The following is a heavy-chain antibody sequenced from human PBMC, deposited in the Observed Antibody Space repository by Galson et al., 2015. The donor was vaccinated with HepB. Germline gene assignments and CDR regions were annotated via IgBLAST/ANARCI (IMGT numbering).Heavy chain of an antibody. CDR2: IYYSGST. J-gene: IGHJ6*02. Sequence: ETLSLTCTVSGGSIRSYYWSWIRQPPGKGLEWIGYIYYSGSTNYNPSLKSRVTISVDTSKNQFSLKLSSVTAADTAVYYCARVPKGTYGGAYYYYYGMDVWGQGTTVTVSS. CDR3: ARVPKGTYGGAYYYYYGMDV. D-gene: IGHD4-17*01. V-gene: IGHV4-59*01. CDR1: GGSIRSYY.